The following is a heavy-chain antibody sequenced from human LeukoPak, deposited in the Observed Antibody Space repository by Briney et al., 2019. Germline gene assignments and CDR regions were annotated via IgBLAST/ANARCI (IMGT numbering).Heavy chain of an antibody. D-gene: IGHD4-23*01. CDR1: GGSFSGYY. V-gene: IGHV4-34*01. CDR2: INHSGST. Sequence: SETLSLTCAVYGGSFSGYYWSWIRQPPGKGLEWIGEINHSGSTNHNPSLKSRVTISVDTSKNQFSLKLSSVTAADTAVYYCARGRRGNLPSAYHYYYMDVWGKGTTVTVSS. J-gene: IGHJ6*03. CDR3: ARGRRGNLPSAYHYYYMDV.